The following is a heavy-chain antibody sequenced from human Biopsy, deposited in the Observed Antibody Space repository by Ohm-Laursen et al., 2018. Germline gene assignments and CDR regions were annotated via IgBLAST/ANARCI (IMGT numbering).Heavy chain of an antibody. CDR2: INPNSGGT. V-gene: IGHV1-2*02. CDR1: GYTLTDSY. J-gene: IGHJ2*01. D-gene: IGHD1-26*01. Sequence: ATVKISCKASGYTLTDSYMHRVRQAPGQGLEWMGWINPNSGGTNYAQKFQGRVTMTRDTSMSTAYMELNRLRSDDTAVYYCARGGLNYWYFDLWGRGTLVTVSS. CDR3: ARGGLNYWYFDL.